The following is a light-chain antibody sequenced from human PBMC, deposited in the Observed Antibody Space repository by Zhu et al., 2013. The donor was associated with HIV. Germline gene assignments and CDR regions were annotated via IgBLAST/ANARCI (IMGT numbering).Light chain of an antibody. J-gene: IGKJ1*01. CDR1: HDIRND. CDR2: AAS. V-gene: IGKV1-17*01. CDR3: QQYSDYSWM. Sequence: IQMTQSPSSLSASVGDRVTITCRASHDIRNDLGWYQHKQGEAPKALIYAASTLQSGVPSRFSGSGFGTEFTLTISGLQPDDFATYYCQQYSDYSWMFGQGTKVEIK.